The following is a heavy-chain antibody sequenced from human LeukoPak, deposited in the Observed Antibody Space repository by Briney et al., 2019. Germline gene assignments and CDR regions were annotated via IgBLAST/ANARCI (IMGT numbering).Heavy chain of an antibody. CDR2: IIPIFGTA. J-gene: IGHJ6*02. V-gene: IGHV1-69*13. Sequence: SVKVSCKASGYTFGIYGISWVRQAPGQGLEWMGGIIPIFGTANYAQKFQGRVTITADESTSTAYMELSSLRSEDTAVYYCAREKGGGGRDYYYYGMDVWGQGTTVTVSS. CDR3: AREKGGGGRDYYYYGMDV. D-gene: IGHD1-14*01. CDR1: GYTFGIYG.